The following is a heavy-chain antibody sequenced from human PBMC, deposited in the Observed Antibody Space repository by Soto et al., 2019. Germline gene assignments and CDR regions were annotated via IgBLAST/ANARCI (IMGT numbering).Heavy chain of an antibody. CDR3: ARERVYDDNYDSFDY. CDR1: GFDFSKFG. Sequence: QVQLVQSGGGVVQPGRSQRLPCAASGFDFSKFGFQWVRQAPGKGLEWVAVIWADGTTKYYAESVKGRFTISRDNSRNTLYLQMSCLRAEDTAVYFCARERVYDDNYDSFDYWGQGALVIVSS. D-gene: IGHD3-22*01. V-gene: IGHV3-33*01. J-gene: IGHJ4*02. CDR2: IWADGTTK.